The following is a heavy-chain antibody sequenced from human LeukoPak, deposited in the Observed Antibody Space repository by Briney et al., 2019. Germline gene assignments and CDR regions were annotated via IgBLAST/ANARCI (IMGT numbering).Heavy chain of an antibody. CDR2: ISYDGSNK. Sequence: GGSLRLSCAASGFTFSDCYMSWVRQAPGKGLEWVAVISYDGSNKYYADSVKGRFTISRDNSKNTLYLQMNSLRAEDTAVYYCARDLATVTPYYYMDVWGKGTTVTVSS. CDR1: GFTFSDCY. CDR3: ARDLATVTPYYYMDV. V-gene: IGHV3-30*03. J-gene: IGHJ6*03. D-gene: IGHD4-17*01.